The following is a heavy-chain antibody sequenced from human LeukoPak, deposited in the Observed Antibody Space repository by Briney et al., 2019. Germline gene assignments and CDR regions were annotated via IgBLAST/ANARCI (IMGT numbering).Heavy chain of an antibody. CDR1: GFTFSTYY. CDR3: AAQRAVGFDY. D-gene: IGHD6-19*01. V-gene: IGHV3-7*01. Sequence: GGSLRLSCAASGFTFSTYYMTWVRQAPGKGLEWVANIKQDGSQKYYVGSVQGRFTISRDNAKNSLYLQMNSLRAEDTAVYYCAAQRAVGFDYWGQGTLVTVSS. J-gene: IGHJ4*02. CDR2: IKQDGSQK.